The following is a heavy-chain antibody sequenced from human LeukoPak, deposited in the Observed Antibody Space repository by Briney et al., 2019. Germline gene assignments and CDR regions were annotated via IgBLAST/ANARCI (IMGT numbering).Heavy chain of an antibody. J-gene: IGHJ5*02. CDR1: GFTFSSYA. Sequence: GRSLRLSCVASGFTFSSYAMSWVRQAPGNGLGWGSVISVSGGTTSYADSVQGRFTISRDNSQNTLYLQMNSLRAEDPAVYYCAIQASRFLEWLSNWFDPWGQGALVTVSS. D-gene: IGHD3-3*01. CDR2: ISVSGGTT. CDR3: AIQASRFLEWLSNWFDP. V-gene: IGHV3-23*01.